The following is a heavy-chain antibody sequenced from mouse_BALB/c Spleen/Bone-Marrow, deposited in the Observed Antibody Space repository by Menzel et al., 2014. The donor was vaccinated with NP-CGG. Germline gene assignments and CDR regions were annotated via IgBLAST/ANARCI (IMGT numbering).Heavy chain of an antibody. Sequence: GAELARHGDSVKMYCKASGYTFTSYTMHWVKQRPGQGLEWIGYINPSSGYANYNQKFKDKATFTADKSSTTAYMQLSSLTSEESAVYYCARKYDNYVCFNYWGQGTPRTVSS. CDR3: ARKYDNYVCFNY. D-gene: IGHD2-10*02. V-gene: IGHV1-4*01. CDR1: GYTFTSYT. J-gene: IGHJ2*01. CDR2: INPSSGYA.